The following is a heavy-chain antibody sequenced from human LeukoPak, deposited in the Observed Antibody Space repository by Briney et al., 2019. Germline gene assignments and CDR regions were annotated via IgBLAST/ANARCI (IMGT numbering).Heavy chain of an antibody. J-gene: IGHJ4*02. CDR1: GYTFTGYY. Sequence: ASVKVSCKASGYTFTGYYMHWVRQAPGQGLEWMGRINPNSGGTNYAQKFQGRVTMTRDTSISTAYMELSSLRSEDTAVYYCATRYCSSTSCPDYWGQGTLVTVSS. D-gene: IGHD2-2*01. V-gene: IGHV1-2*06. CDR3: ATRYCSSTSCPDY. CDR2: INPNSGGT.